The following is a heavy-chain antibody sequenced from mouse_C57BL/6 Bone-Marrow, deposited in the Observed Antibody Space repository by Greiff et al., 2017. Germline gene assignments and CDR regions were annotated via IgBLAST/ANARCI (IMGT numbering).Heavy chain of an antibody. CDR3: ARRLGGYYFDY. CDR2: IHPNSGST. J-gene: IGHJ2*01. CDR1: GYTFTSYW. Sequence: QVQLQQSGAELVKPGASVKLSCKASGYTFTSYWMHWVKQRPGQGLEWIGMIHPNSGSTNYNEKFKSKATLTVDKSSSTAYMQLSSLTSEDSAVYYCARRLGGYYFDYWGQGTTLTVSS. V-gene: IGHV1-64*01. D-gene: IGHD4-1*01.